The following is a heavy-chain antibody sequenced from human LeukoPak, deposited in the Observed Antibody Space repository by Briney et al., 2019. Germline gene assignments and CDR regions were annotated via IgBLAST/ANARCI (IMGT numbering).Heavy chain of an antibody. V-gene: IGHV3-66*01. D-gene: IGHD6-13*01. CDR2: IYSGGST. CDR3: AGAGAAAGPYYYYDMDV. J-gene: IGHJ6*02. CDR1: GFTFTSNY. Sequence: GGSLRLSCAASGFTFTSNYMSWVRQAPGKGLEWVSVIYSGGSTSYADSVKGRFTSPRDNSKNTLCLQMNSLRAEDTAVYYCAGAGAAAGPYYYYDMDVWGQGTTVTVSS.